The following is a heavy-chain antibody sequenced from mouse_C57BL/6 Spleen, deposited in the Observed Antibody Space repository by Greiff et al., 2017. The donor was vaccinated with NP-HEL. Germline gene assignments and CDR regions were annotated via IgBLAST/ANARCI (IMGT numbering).Heavy chain of an antibody. V-gene: IGHV5-4*01. CDR3: ARDGIITTVVATYYFDY. D-gene: IGHD1-1*01. CDR2: ISDGGSYT. CDR1: GFTFSSYA. J-gene: IGHJ2*01. Sequence: EVQGVESGGGLVKPGGSLKLSCAASGFTFSSYAMSWVRQTPEKRLEWVATISDGGSYTYYPDNVKGRFTISRDNAKNNLYLQMSHLKSEDTAMYYCARDGIITTVVATYYFDYWGQGTTLTVSS.